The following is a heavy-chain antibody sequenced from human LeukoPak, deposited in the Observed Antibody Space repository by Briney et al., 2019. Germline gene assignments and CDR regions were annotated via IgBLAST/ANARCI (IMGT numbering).Heavy chain of an antibody. V-gene: IGHV1-2*02. Sequence: ASVKVSCKASGYTFTGYYMHWVRQAPGQGLEWMGWINPNSGGTNYAQKFQGRVTMTRDTSISTAYMELSRLRSDDTAVYYCARDYGDYVAFDIWGQGTMVTVSS. CDR2: INPNSGGT. J-gene: IGHJ3*02. CDR3: ARDYGDYVAFDI. D-gene: IGHD4-17*01. CDR1: GYTFTGYY.